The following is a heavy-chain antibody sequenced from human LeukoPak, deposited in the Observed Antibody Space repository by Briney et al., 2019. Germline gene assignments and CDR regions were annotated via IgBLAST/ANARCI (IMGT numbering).Heavy chain of an antibody. CDR3: ARDQGTVIVPTAIGWFDP. Sequence: SETQSLTCTVSGGSISSGSFYWSWIRQPAGKGLEWIGRIYSSGSTNYNPSLKSRVTISVDTSKNQFSLKLRSVTAADTAVYYCARDQGTVIVPTAIGWFDPWGQGTLVTVSS. CDR2: IYSSGST. D-gene: IGHD2-2*02. CDR1: GGSISSGSFY. J-gene: IGHJ5*02. V-gene: IGHV4-61*02.